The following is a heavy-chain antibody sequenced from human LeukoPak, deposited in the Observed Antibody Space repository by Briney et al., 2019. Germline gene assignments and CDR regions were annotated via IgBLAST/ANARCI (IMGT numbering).Heavy chain of an antibody. J-gene: IGHJ3*02. D-gene: IGHD2-2*01. Sequence: GGSLRLSCAASGFTFSSYGMHWVRQAPGKGLEWVAFIRYDGSNKYYADSVKGRFTISRDNSKNTLYLQMNSLRAEDTAVYYCAKDRVPAAISALDISGQGTMVTVSS. CDR3: AKDRVPAAISALDI. CDR1: GFTFSSYG. V-gene: IGHV3-30*02. CDR2: IRYDGSNK.